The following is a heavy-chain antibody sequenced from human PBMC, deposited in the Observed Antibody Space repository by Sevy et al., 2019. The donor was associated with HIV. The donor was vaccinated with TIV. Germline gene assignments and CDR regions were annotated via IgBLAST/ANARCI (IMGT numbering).Heavy chain of an antibody. V-gene: IGHV3-33*01. CDR2: IWYDGTNE. D-gene: IGHD3-3*01. CDR1: GFTCSSYA. CDR3: AREGLLEWLFSFDY. Sequence: GGSLRLSCAASGFTCSSYAIHWVRQARGKGLEGVAVIWYDGTNEYYADSVKGRFTISRDNSKSTQYLQMNSLRAEDTAVYYCAREGLLEWLFSFDYWGQGTLATVSS. J-gene: IGHJ4*02.